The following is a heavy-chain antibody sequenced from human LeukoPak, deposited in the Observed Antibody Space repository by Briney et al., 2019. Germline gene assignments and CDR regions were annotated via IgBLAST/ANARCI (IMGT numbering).Heavy chain of an antibody. J-gene: IGHJ4*02. CDR1: GYTFTNHY. V-gene: IGHV1-2*02. CDR3: ARDLLTFSSSWYVVY. CDR2: INPNSGGT. Sequence: ASVKVSCKASGYTFTNHYIHWVRQDPGQGLEWMGWINPNSGGTNYALKFQGRVTMTRDTSISTAYMELSRLRSDDTAVYYCARDLLTFSSSWYVVYWGQGTLVTVSS. D-gene: IGHD6-13*01.